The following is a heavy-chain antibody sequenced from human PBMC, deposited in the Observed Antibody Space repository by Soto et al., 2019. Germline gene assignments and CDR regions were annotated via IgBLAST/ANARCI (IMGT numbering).Heavy chain of an antibody. J-gene: IGHJ6*02. V-gene: IGHV3-7*03. CDR2: IKQDGSEK. D-gene: IGHD3-16*01. CDR1: GFSFSSYA. CDR3: ERRGGAWASYLLVYYGMDV. Sequence: GGSLRLSCAASGFSFSSYAMSWVRQAPPQGLEWVANIKQDGSEKYYVDSVKGRFTISRDNAKNSLYLQMNSLRAEDTAVYYCERRGGAWASYLLVYYGMDVWGQGTTVTVSS.